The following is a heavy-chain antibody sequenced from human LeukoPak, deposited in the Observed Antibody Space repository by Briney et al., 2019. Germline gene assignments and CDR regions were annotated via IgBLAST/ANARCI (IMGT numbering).Heavy chain of an antibody. CDR1: GGSISSYY. V-gene: IGHV4-59*01. CDR3: ARENGYRYDY. Sequence: TTSETLSLTCTVSGGSISSYYWSWIRQPPGKGLEWIGYIYYSGSTNYNPSLKSRVTVSVDTSKNQFSLKLSSVTAADTALYYCARENGYRYDYWGQGTLVTVSS. D-gene: IGHD5-18*01. J-gene: IGHJ4*02. CDR2: IYYSGST.